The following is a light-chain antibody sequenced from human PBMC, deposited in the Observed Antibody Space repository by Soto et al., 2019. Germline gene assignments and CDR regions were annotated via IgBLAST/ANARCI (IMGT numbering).Light chain of an antibody. CDR3: QQYYNWPPRT. CDR1: QGVSHN. CDR2: ETS. Sequence: EVVMTQSPALLSESPGETVTLSCRASQGVSHNLAWYQQKPGQAPRLLIYETSTRATGIPARFSGSGSGTEFTLTISSLQSEDFAVYYCQQYYNWPPRTFGQGTKVEIK. V-gene: IGKV3-15*01. J-gene: IGKJ1*01.